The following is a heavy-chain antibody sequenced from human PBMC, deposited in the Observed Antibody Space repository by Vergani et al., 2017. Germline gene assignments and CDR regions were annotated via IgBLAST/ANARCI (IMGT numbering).Heavy chain of an antibody. CDR2: IRYDGSNK. V-gene: IGHV3-30*02. D-gene: IGHD6-13*01. J-gene: IGHJ4*02. CDR3: AKDGQQLVRGSYFDY. Sequence: QVQLVESGGGVVQPGGSLRLSCAASGFTFSSYGMHWVRQAPGKGLEWVAFIRYDGSNKYYADSVKGRFTISRDNSKNTLYLQMNSLRAEDTAVYYCAKDGQQLVRGSYFDYWGQGTLVTVSS. CDR1: GFTFSSYG.